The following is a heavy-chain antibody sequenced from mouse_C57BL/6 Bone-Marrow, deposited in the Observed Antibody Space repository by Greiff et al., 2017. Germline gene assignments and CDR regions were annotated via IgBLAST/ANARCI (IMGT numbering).Heavy chain of an antibody. Sequence: EVHLVESGGGLVQPGESLKLSCESNEYEFPSHDMSWVRKTPEKRLELVAAINSDGGSTYYPDTMERRFIISRDNTKKTLYLQMSSLSSEDTALYFCASQSTMVTAWFAYWGQGTLVTVSA. CDR2: INSDGGST. J-gene: IGHJ3*01. CDR1: EYEFPSHD. D-gene: IGHD2-2*01. CDR3: ASQSTMVTAWFAY. V-gene: IGHV5-2*01.